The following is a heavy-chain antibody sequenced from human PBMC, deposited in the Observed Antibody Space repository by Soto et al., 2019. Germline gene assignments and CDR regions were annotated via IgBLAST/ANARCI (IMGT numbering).Heavy chain of an antibody. CDR1: GLTVSSNY. CDR3: AREVWDGDKLRYIDY. Sequence: PGGSLRLSCAASGLTVSSNYMSWVRQAPGKGLEWVSVIYSGGYTYYADSVKGRFTISRDNSQNTLYLQMTSLRAEDTAVYYCAREVWDGDKLRYIDYWGQGTLVTVSS. D-gene: IGHD4-17*01. CDR2: IYSGGYT. J-gene: IGHJ4*02. V-gene: IGHV3-53*01.